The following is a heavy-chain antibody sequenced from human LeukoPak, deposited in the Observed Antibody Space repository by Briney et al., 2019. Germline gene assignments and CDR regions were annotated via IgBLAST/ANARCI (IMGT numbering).Heavy chain of an antibody. J-gene: IGHJ4*02. Sequence: SVKVSCKASGGTFSSYAISWVRQAPGQGLEWMGRIIPILGIANYAQKFQGRVTITADKSTSTAYMELSSLRSEDTAVYYCARDPGYYDILTDLVRSSAFDYWGQGTLVTVSS. CDR1: GGTFSSYA. CDR2: IIPILGIA. CDR3: ARDPGYYDILTDLVRSSAFDY. V-gene: IGHV1-69*04. D-gene: IGHD3-9*01.